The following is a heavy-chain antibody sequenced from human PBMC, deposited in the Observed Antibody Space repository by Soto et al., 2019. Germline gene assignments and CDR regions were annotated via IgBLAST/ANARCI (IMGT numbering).Heavy chain of an antibody. V-gene: IGHV3-23*01. CDR1: GFTFSSYA. D-gene: IGHD6-19*01. Sequence: EVQLLESGGGLVQPGGSLRLSCAASGFTFSSYAMRWVRQAPGKGLEWVSVISGSGDSTYYADSVKGRFTISRDNSKNTLYLQMNSLRAEDTAVYYCARRTSGWYLDYWGQGTLVTVSS. J-gene: IGHJ4*02. CDR3: ARRTSGWYLDY. CDR2: ISGSGDST.